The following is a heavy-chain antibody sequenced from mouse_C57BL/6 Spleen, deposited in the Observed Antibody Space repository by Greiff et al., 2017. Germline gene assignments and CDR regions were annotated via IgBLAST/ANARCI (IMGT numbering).Heavy chain of an antibody. V-gene: IGHV3-6*01. D-gene: IGHD2-2*01. CDR2: ISYDGSN. CDR1: GYSITSGYY. J-gene: IGHJ4*01. Sequence: DVQLQESGPGLVKPSQSLSLTCSVTGYSITSGYYWNWIRQFPGNKLEWMGYISYDGSNNYNPSLKNRISITRDTSKNQFFLKLNSVTTEDTATYYCAGYGYDYAMDYWGQGTSVTVSS. CDR3: AGYGYDYAMDY.